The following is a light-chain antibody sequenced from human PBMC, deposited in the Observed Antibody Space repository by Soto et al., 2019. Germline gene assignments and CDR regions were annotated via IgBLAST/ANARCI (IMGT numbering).Light chain of an antibody. Sequence: EIQMTQSPSTLPASVGDRVTIACRASQSISDWLAWYQQKPGQAPKFLIYKASNLESGVPSRFSGSGSGTEFTLTISSLQPDDFATYYCQQYDTYPTTFGQGTKVEIK. V-gene: IGKV1-5*03. J-gene: IGKJ1*01. CDR2: KAS. CDR3: QQYDTYPTT. CDR1: QSISDW.